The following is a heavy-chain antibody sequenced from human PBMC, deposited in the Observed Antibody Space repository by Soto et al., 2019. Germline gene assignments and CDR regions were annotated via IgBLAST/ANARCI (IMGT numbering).Heavy chain of an antibody. D-gene: IGHD1-26*01. J-gene: IGHJ4*02. CDR1: GFTFSSYG. V-gene: IGHV3-30*18. Sequence: QVQLVESGGGVVQPGRSLRLSCVASGFTFSSYGMHWVRQAPGKGLEWVAIISYDGSNTYYADSVKGRFTISRDNSKNRRELQVISLRAEDTSVYYCAKEGGLSGSYYISSSYYFDYWGQGTLVTVSS. CDR3: AKEGGLSGSYYISSSYYFDY. CDR2: ISYDGSNT.